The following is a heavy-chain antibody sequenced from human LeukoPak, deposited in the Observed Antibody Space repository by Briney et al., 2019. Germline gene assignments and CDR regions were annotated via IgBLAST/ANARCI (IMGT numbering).Heavy chain of an antibody. CDR2: IYSGGST. CDR1: GFTVSSNY. V-gene: IGHV3-66*01. Sequence: SGGSLRLSCAASGFTVSSNYMSWVRQAPGKGLEWVSVIYSGGSTYYADSVKGRFTISRDNSKNTLYLQMNSLRAEDTAVYYCARERSYCSSTSCIDWFDPWGQGTLVTVSS. J-gene: IGHJ5*02. D-gene: IGHD2-2*01. CDR3: ARERSYCSSTSCIDWFDP.